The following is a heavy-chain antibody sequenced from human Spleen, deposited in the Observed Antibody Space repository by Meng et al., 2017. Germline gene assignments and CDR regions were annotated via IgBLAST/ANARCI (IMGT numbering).Heavy chain of an antibody. J-gene: IGHJ6*02. Sequence: SETLSLTCTVSGGSISSSYYYWGWIRQPPGKGLEWIGSIHYSGATYYNPSLKSRVTISVDTSKNQFSLKLSSVTAADTAVYYCARGPAGYSSSWSFYYYGMDVWGQGTTVTVSS. CDR3: ARGPAGYSSSWSFYYYGMDV. CDR1: GGSISSSYYY. D-gene: IGHD6-13*01. CDR2: IHYSGAT. V-gene: IGHV4-39*07.